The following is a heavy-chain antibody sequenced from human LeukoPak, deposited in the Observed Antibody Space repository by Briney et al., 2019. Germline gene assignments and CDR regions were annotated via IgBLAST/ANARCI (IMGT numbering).Heavy chain of an antibody. Sequence: GESLKISCKGPGYSFTNYWIGWVRQMPGKGLEWMGVIHPGDSEIRYSPSFQGQVTISADKSISTAYLQWSSLKASDTAIYYCGRHVLAGTYSTGLAYWGQGTLLTVSS. J-gene: IGHJ4*02. CDR3: GRHVLAGTYSTGLAY. D-gene: IGHD6-25*01. CDR1: GYSFTNYW. CDR2: IHPGDSEI. V-gene: IGHV5-51*01.